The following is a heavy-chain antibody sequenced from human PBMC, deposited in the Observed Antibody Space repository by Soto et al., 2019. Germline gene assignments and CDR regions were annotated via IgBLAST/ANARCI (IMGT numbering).Heavy chain of an antibody. D-gene: IGHD3-10*01. CDR2: ISYDGSNQ. J-gene: IGHJ4*02. Sequence: QVPLVESGGGVVQPGRSLRLSCAASGFTFSSYGMHWVRQAPGQGLEWVAVISYDGSNQYHSHSVKGRFTSSRDNSKNTLYLQMNSLGAEDTAVYYCAKEGPRGYYFDYWGLGTLVTVSS. CDR1: GFTFSSYG. V-gene: IGHV3-30*18. CDR3: AKEGPRGYYFDY.